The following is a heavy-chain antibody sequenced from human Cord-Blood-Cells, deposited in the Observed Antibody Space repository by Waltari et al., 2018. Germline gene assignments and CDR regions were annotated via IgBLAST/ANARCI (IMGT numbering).Heavy chain of an antibody. D-gene: IGHD3-10*01. J-gene: IGHJ3*02. CDR3: ARDHGSGSYAFDI. V-gene: IGHV3-33*01. Sequence: QVQLVESGGGVVQPGRSLRLSCAASGLTFSSFGMHWVRQAPGKGLEWVAVIWYDGSNKYYADSEKGRFTISRDNSKNTLYLQMNSLRAEDTAVYYCARDHGSGSYAFDIWGQGTMVTVSS. CDR2: IWYDGSNK. CDR1: GLTFSSFG.